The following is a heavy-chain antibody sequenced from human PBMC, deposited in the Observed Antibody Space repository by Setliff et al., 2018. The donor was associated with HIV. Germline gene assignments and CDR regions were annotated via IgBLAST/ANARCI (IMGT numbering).Heavy chain of an antibody. Sequence: SETLSLTCTVSGGSISSYYWSWIRQSPGKGLEWIGGFHHSGSAHYNPSLKSRVTISGQTSKNQFSLTLTSVTAADTAIYYCARQGAGYYYDSSDYYTGNGFDMWGQGTMVTVSS. J-gene: IGHJ3*02. V-gene: IGHV4-59*08. D-gene: IGHD3-22*01. CDR2: FHHSGSA. CDR1: GGSISSYY. CDR3: ARQGAGYYYDSSDYYTGNGFDM.